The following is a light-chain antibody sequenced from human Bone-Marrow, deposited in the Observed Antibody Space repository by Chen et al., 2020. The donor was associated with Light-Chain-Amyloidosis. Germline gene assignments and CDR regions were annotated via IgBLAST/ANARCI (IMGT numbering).Light chain of an antibody. CDR1: DLPTKY. Sequence: SYELTQPPSVSVSPGQTARITCSGDDLPTKYAYWYQQKPDQAPVLVIHRDTERPSGISERFSGASSGTTATLTISGVQAEDVADYHCQSADSSGTYEVIFGGGTKLTVL. J-gene: IGLJ2*01. CDR2: RDT. CDR3: QSADSSGTYEVI. V-gene: IGLV3-25*03.